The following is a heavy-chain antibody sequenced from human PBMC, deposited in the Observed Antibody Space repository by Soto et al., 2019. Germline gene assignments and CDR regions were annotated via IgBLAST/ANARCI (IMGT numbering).Heavy chain of an antibody. V-gene: IGHV6-1*01. CDR3: ARDLEQWLVGGFDY. CDR1: GDSVSSNSAA. CDR2: TYYRSRWYN. J-gene: IGHJ4*02. D-gene: IGHD6-19*01. Sequence: PSQTLSLTCAISGDSVSSNSAAWNWIRQSPSRGLEWLGRTYYRSRWYNDYAVSVKSRITINPDTSRNQFSLQLNSVTPEDTGVYYCARDLEQWLVGGFDYWGQGTLVTVSS.